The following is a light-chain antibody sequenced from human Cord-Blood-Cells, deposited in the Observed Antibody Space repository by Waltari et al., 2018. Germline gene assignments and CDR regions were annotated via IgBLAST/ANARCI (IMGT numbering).Light chain of an antibody. CDR2: DVS. J-gene: IGLJ3*02. Sequence: QSALTQPHSVSGSPGQSVTISCTGTSSDVGGSNYVSWYQQHPGKAPKLMIYDVSKRPSGVPDRFSGSKSGNTASLTISGLQAEDEADYYCCSYAGSYTWVFGGGTKLTVL. CDR1: SSDVGGSNY. CDR3: CSYAGSYTWV. V-gene: IGLV2-11*01.